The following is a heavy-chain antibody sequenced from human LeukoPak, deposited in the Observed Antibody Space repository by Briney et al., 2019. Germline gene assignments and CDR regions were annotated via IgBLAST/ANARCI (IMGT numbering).Heavy chain of an antibody. J-gene: IGHJ4*02. V-gene: IGHV1-8*03. CDR2: MNPNSGNT. CDR1: GYTFTSYT. D-gene: IGHD4-17*01. Sequence: ASVKVSCKASGYTFTSYTMNWVRQATGQGLEWMGWMNPNSGNTGYAQKFQGRVTITRNTSISTAYMELSSLRSEDTAVYYCARGMDDYGDYDLDYWGQGTLVTVSS. CDR3: ARGMDDYGDYDLDY.